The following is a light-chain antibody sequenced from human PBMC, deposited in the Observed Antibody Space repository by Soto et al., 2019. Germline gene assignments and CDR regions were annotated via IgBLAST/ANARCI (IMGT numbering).Light chain of an antibody. J-gene: IGKJ2*01. CDR1: QSVSSD. CDR3: QQYKNWTPQTDT. V-gene: IGKV3-15*01. Sequence: EIVLTQSPATLSVSPGGGATLSCRASQSVSSDLAWDQQNPGQAPRLPMYRASTRATGIPDRFSGSGSGTEFSLTISSLQSEDFGVYYCQQYKNWTPQTDTFGQGTKLEIK. CDR2: RAS.